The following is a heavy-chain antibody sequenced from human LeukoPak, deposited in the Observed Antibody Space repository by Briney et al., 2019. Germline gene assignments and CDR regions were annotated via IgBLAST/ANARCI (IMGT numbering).Heavy chain of an antibody. Sequence: GQSLKISCKGSGYSFTSYWIGWVRQMPGKGLEWMAIIYPGDSDTRYSPSFQGQVTISADKPTSTAYLQWSSLKASDTAIYYCAKMQDSRGYVPSDWGQGTLVTVSS. V-gene: IGHV5-51*04. D-gene: IGHD3-22*01. CDR1: GYSFTSYW. CDR2: IYPGDSDT. J-gene: IGHJ4*02. CDR3: AKMQDSRGYVPSD.